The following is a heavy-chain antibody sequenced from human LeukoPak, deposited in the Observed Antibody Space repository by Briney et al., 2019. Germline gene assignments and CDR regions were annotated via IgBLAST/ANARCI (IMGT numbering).Heavy chain of an antibody. V-gene: IGHV3-30*18. CDR2: MSYDGSNK. CDR1: GFTFSSYG. CDR3: AKDQRVYYGGKQSSVDY. J-gene: IGHJ4*02. Sequence: GGSLRLSCAASGFTFSSYGMHWVRQAPGKGLEWVAVMSYDGSNKYYADSVKGRFTISRDNSKNTLYLQMNSLRAEDTAVYYCAKDQRVYYGGKQSSVDYWGQGTLVTVSS. D-gene: IGHD4-23*01.